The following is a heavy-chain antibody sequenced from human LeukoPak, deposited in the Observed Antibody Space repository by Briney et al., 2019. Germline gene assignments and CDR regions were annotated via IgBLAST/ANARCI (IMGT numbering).Heavy chain of an antibody. J-gene: IGHJ6*03. CDR3: ARGRYYDFWSGYLSGRGMDV. CDR1: GFTFSSYS. CDR2: ISSSSSYI. D-gene: IGHD3-3*01. V-gene: IGHV3-21*01. Sequence: PGGSLRLSCAASGFTFSSYSMNWVRQAPGKGLEWVSSISSSSSYIYYADSVKGRFTISRDNAKNSLYLQMNSLRAEDTAVYYCARGRYYDFWSGYLSGRGMDVWGKGTTVTVSS.